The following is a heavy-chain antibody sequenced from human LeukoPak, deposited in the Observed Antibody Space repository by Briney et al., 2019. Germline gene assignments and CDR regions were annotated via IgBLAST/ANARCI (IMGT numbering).Heavy chain of an antibody. Sequence: SETLSLTCTVSGGSISSYYWSWIRQPPGKGLEWIGYIYYSGSTNYNPSLKSRVTISVDTSKNQFSLKLSSVTAADTAVYYCARGGPSYGDYVDYWGQGTLATVSS. CDR1: GGSISSYY. D-gene: IGHD4-17*01. CDR3: ARGGPSYGDYVDY. CDR2: IYYSGST. J-gene: IGHJ4*02. V-gene: IGHV4-59*01.